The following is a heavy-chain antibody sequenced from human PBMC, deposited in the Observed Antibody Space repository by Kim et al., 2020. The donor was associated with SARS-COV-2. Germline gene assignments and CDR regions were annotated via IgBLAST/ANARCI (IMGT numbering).Heavy chain of an antibody. J-gene: IGHJ4*02. Sequence: GGSLRLSCAASGFTFSSYAMHWVRQAPGKGLEWVAVISYDGSNKYYADSVKGRFTISRDNSKNTLYLQMNSLRAEDTAVYYCARARDGXKTIXXWXQGTL. D-gene: IGHD5-12*01. CDR1: GFTFSSYA. V-gene: IGHV3-30-3*01. CDR3: ARARDGXKTIXX. CDR2: ISYDGSNK.